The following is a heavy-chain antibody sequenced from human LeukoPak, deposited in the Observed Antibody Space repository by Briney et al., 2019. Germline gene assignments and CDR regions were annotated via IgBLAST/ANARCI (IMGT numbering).Heavy chain of an antibody. CDR3: ARQGYHDAFDI. J-gene: IGHJ3*02. CDR1: GGSISSSSYY. D-gene: IGHD3-16*02. V-gene: IGHV4-39*01. CDR2: IYYSGST. Sequence: SETLSLTCTVAGGSISSSSYYWGWIRQPPGKGLEWIGSIYYSGSTYYNPSLKSRVTISVDTSKNQFSLKLSSVTAADTAVYYCARQGYHDAFDIWGQGTMVTVSS.